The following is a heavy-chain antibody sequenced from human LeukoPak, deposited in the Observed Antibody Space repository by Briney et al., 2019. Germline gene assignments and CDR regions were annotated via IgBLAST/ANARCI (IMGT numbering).Heavy chain of an antibody. CDR1: GFTFSSYA. Sequence: PGGSLRLSCAASGFTFSSYAMSWVRLAPGKGLEWVSALSGSGADTFYADSVKGRFTISRDNSKNTLYLQMNGLRAEDTAIYYCAKDGMPANSPRTFDIWGQGTMVTVFS. V-gene: IGHV3-23*01. CDR2: LSGSGADT. D-gene: IGHD4-23*01. J-gene: IGHJ3*02. CDR3: AKDGMPANSPRTFDI.